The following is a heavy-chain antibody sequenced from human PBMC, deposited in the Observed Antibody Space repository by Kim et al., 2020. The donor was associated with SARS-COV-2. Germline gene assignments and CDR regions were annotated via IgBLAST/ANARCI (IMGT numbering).Heavy chain of an antibody. CDR3: ARGGGPNYYGSGSYYQFDY. J-gene: IGHJ4*02. CDR1: GFTFSDYY. Sequence: GGSLRLSCAASGFTFSDYYMSWIRQAPGKGLEWVSYISSSSSYTNYADSVKGRFTISRDNAKNSLYLQMNSLRAEDTAVYYCARGGGPNYYGSGSYYQFDYWGQGTLVTVSS. CDR2: ISSSSSYT. V-gene: IGHV3-11*06. D-gene: IGHD3-10*01.